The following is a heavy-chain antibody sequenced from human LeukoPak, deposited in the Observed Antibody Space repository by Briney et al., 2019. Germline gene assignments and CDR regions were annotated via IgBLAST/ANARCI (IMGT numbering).Heavy chain of an antibody. CDR3: ASQTKYYSGSAWSYWGAFDL. D-gene: IGHD3-10*01. CDR1: GLTFYDQA. V-gene: IGHV3-43*02. CDR2: SGNDGST. J-gene: IGHJ3*01. Sequence: RPGGSLRLSCAASGLTFYDQAMHWVRHAPGTGLEWVSLSGNDGSTYYADSVRGRFTISRDISKNSLYLEMSSLRTEDTALYHCASQTKYYSGSAWSYWGAFDLWGQGTMVTVSS.